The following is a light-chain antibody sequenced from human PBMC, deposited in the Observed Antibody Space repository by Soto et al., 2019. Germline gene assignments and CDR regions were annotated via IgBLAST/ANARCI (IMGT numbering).Light chain of an antibody. J-gene: IGKJ1*01. CDR3: HQVYTYPRT. CDR2: GAS. Sequence: IQLTQSPASLSASVGDRVTITCRASQGVRSYLAWFQQRPGKAPKLLIFGASTLQNGVPARFSGGGFGTEFTLTITSLQPEDFATYYCHQVYTYPRTFGQGTKVDIK. V-gene: IGKV1-9*01. CDR1: QGVRSY.